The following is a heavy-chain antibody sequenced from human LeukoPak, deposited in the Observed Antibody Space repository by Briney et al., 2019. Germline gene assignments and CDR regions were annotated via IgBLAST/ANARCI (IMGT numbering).Heavy chain of an antibody. Sequence: GGSLRLSCAASGFTFSNYDINWVRQAPGKGLEGVSYISSSGSTIYYADSVKGRFTSSRDNAKNSLYLQMNSLRAEDTAVYYCARETHLATHFFDYWGQGTLVTVSS. J-gene: IGHJ4*02. V-gene: IGHV3-48*03. CDR3: ARETHLATHFFDY. CDR1: GFTFSNYD. D-gene: IGHD3-3*02. CDR2: ISSSGSTI.